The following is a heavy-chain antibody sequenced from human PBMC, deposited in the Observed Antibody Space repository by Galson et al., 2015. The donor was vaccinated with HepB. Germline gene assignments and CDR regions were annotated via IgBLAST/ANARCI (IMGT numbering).Heavy chain of an antibody. V-gene: IGHV1-58*01. D-gene: IGHD3-3*01. CDR3: AADGVREEYFDL. Sequence: SVKVSCKASGFTFTSSAVQWVRQARGQRLEWIGWIVVGSGNTNYAQKFQERVTITRDMSTSTAYMELSSLRSEDTAVYYCAADGVREEYFDLWGRGTLVTVSS. J-gene: IGHJ2*01. CDR2: IVVGSGNT. CDR1: GFTFTSSA.